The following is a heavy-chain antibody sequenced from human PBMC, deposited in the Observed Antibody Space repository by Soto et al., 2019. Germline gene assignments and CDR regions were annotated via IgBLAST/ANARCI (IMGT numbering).Heavy chain of an antibody. D-gene: IGHD6-13*01. CDR3: ARIKGGAAGNFDY. CDR2: IYYSGST. CDR1: GGSISSGAYY. Sequence: PSETLSLTCTVSGGSISSGAYYWTWIRQHPGKGQEWIGYIYYSGSTYYNPSLESRVTMSVDTSNNQFSLKLSSVTAADTAVYYCARIKGGAAGNFDYWGQGTLVTVSS. V-gene: IGHV4-31*03. J-gene: IGHJ4*02.